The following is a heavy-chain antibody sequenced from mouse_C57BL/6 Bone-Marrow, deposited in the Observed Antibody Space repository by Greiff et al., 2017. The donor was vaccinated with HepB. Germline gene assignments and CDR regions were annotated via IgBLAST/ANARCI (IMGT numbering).Heavy chain of an antibody. J-gene: IGHJ4*01. D-gene: IGHD2-3*01. CDR1: GYTFTDYY. CDR3: ARKNIDGYYYAMDY. Sequence: VQLQQSGPVLVKPGASVKMSCKASGYTFTDYYMNWVKQSHGKSLEWIGVINPYNGGTSYNQKFKGKATLTVDKSSSTAYMELNSLTSEDSAVYYCARKNIDGYYYAMDYWGQGTSVTVSS. V-gene: IGHV1-19*01. CDR2: INPYNGGT.